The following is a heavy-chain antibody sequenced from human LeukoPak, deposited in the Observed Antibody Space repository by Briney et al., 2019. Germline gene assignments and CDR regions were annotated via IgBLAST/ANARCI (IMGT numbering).Heavy chain of an antibody. D-gene: IGHD3-22*01. CDR2: IYYSGST. V-gene: IGHV4-39*07. CDR1: GGSISSSSYY. CDR3: ARALAYYDSSGPRNLYYYYMDV. Sequence: PSGTLSLTCTVSGGSISSSSYYWGWIRQPPGKGLEWIGSIYYSGSTYYNPSLKSRVTISVDTSKNQFSLKLSSVTAADTAVYYCARALAYYDSSGPRNLYYYYMDVWGKGTTVTISS. J-gene: IGHJ6*03.